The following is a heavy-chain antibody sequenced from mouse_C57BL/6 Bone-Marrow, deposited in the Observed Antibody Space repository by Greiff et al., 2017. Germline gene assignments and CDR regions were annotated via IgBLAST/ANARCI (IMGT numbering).Heavy chain of an antibody. CDR2: IYPRSGNT. CDR1: GYTFTSYG. J-gene: IGHJ3*01. V-gene: IGHV1-81*01. Sequence: QVQLQESGAELARPGASVKLSCKASGYTFTSYGISWVKQRTGQGLEWIGEIYPRSGNTYYNEKFKGKATLTADKSSSTAYMELRSLTYENAAVYWCALLLFAYWGQGTLVTVSA. D-gene: IGHD1-1*01. CDR3: ALLLFAY.